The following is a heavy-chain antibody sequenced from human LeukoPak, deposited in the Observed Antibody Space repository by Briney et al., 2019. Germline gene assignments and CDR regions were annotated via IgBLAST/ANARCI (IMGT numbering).Heavy chain of an antibody. Sequence: GGSLRLSCAASGFTFSSYAMSWVRQAPGKGLEWVSAISGSGGSTYYADSVKGRFTISRDNSMNTLYLQMNSLRAEDTAVYYCAKVSSPPQYYDFWSGYLSPDYWGQGTLVTVSS. CDR1: GFTFSSYA. V-gene: IGHV3-23*01. D-gene: IGHD3-3*01. CDR3: AKVSSPPQYYDFWSGYLSPDY. J-gene: IGHJ4*02. CDR2: ISGSGGST.